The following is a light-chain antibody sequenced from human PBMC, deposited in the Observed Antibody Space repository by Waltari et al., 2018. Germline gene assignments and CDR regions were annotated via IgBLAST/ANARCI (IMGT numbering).Light chain of an antibody. J-gene: IGLJ2*01. V-gene: IGLV1-44*01. CDR3: ATWDARLTAVV. CDR2: SND. CDR1: NSNVGSST. Sequence: QSVVTQSPSVSGAPGQRVTISCSGSNSNVGSSTVNWYQKVPGAAPRLLIYSNDQVPSGVPDRFSASKSGTSASLAISGLQSEDEADYYCATWDARLTAVVFGGGTKVTVL.